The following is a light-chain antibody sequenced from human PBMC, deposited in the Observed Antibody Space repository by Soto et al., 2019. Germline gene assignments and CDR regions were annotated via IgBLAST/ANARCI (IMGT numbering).Light chain of an antibody. CDR1: QSVAKNY. Sequence: EIVLTQSPGTLSLSLGERASLSCRASQSVAKNYLAWYQQKPGQALRLLISDASSRATGIPDRFSGSGSGTDFTLTISRLEAEDFAVYFCQQYATSPLTFGGGTKVEIK. CDR3: QQYATSPLT. V-gene: IGKV3-20*01. CDR2: DAS. J-gene: IGKJ4*01.